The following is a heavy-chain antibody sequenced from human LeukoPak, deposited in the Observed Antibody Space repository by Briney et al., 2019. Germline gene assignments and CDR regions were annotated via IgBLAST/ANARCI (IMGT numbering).Heavy chain of an antibody. D-gene: IGHD1-26*01. CDR2: IYYSGST. CDR1: GGSISSGGYY. J-gene: IGHJ4*02. CDR3: ARDARIVGATAIDC. V-gene: IGHV4-31*03. Sequence: SETLSLTCTVSGGSISSGGYYWSWIRQHPGKGLEWIGYIYYSGSTYYNPSLKSRVTISVDTSKNQFSLELSSVTAADTAVFYCARDARIVGATAIDCWGQGTLVTVSS.